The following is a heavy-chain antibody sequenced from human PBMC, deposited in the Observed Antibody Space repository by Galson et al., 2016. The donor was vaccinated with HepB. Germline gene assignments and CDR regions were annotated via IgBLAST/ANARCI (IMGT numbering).Heavy chain of an antibody. Sequence: SETLSFTCTVSDGSISSYYWTWIRQPPGKRLEWIGNIYGSGSTEYSPSLKSRVTISINTSGNHFSLNLSSVTTAKAPHISSWLFFEVWGQGTLVSASP. CDR2: IYGSGST. V-gene: IGHV4-59*01. CDR3: WLFFEV. CDR1: DGSISSYY. J-gene: IGHJ4*02. D-gene: IGHD2-2*01.